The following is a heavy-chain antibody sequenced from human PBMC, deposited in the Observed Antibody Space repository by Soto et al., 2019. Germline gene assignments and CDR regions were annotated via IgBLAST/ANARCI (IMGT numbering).Heavy chain of an antibody. CDR1: GFTFSNAW. V-gene: IGHV3-15*07. Sequence: GGSLRLSCAASGFTFSNAWMNWVRQAPGKGLEWVGRIKSKTDGGTTDYAAPVKGRFTISRDDSKNTLYLQMNSLKTEDTAVYYCTTDEKQDNYYYYYGMDVWGQGTTVTVSS. J-gene: IGHJ6*02. D-gene: IGHD6-13*01. CDR2: IKSKTDGGTT. CDR3: TTDEKQDNYYYYYGMDV.